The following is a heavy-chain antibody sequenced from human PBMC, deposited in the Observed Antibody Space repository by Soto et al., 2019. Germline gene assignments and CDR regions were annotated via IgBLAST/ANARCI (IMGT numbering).Heavy chain of an antibody. CDR1: GFTFSSYA. CDR2: ISGSGGST. V-gene: IGHV3-23*01. Sequence: EVQLLESGGGLVQPGGSLRLSCAASGFTFSSYAMRWVRQASGKGLEWVSAISGSGGSTYYADSVKGRFTISRDNSKNTLYLQMNSLRAEDTAVYYCARRDSGSYYDYWGQGTLVTVSS. D-gene: IGHD1-26*01. J-gene: IGHJ4*02. CDR3: ARRDSGSYYDY.